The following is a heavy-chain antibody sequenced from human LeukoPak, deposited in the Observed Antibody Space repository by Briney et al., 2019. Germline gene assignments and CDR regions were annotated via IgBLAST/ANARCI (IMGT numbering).Heavy chain of an antibody. CDR2: INHSGST. CDR3: ARGMRWLVPLDY. Sequence: SETLSLTSAVYGGSFSGYYWSWIRQPPGKGLEWIGEINHSGSTNYNPSLKSRVTISVDTSKNQFSLKLSSVTAADTAVYYCARGMRWLVPLDYWGQGTLVTVSS. CDR1: GGSFSGYY. D-gene: IGHD6-19*01. J-gene: IGHJ4*02. V-gene: IGHV4-34*01.